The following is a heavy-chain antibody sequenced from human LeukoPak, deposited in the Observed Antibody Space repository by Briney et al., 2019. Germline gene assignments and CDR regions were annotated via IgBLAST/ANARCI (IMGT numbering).Heavy chain of an antibody. CDR2: INTNTGNP. D-gene: IGHD5-18*01. CDR1: GYTFTGYY. Sequence: ASVKVSCKASGYTFTGYYMHWVRQAPGQGLEWMGWINTNTGNPTYAQGFTGRFVFSLDTSVSTAYLQISSLKAEDTAVYSCARGYSYGSPSEAYYFDYWGQGTLVTVSX. V-gene: IGHV7-4-1*02. CDR3: ARGYSYGSPSEAYYFDY. J-gene: IGHJ4*02.